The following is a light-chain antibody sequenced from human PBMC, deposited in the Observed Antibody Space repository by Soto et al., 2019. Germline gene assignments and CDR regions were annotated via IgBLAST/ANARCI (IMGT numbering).Light chain of an antibody. Sequence: DIQMTQSPSSLSASVGDRVTITVRASQGISSWLAWYQQKPEKAPKSLSYASSSLQSGVPSRFSCSGSGTDFTLTISSLQPEDFPTYYCQQYNSYPPFTFGPGTKVDL. V-gene: IGKV1D-16*01. CDR2: ASS. CDR3: QQYNSYPPFT. J-gene: IGKJ3*01. CDR1: QGISSW.